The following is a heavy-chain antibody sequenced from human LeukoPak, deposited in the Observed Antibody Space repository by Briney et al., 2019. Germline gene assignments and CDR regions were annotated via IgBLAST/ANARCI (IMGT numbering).Heavy chain of an antibody. Sequence: PGGSLRLSCAASGFTFSSYSMNWVRQAPGKGLEWVSSISSSSSYIYYADSVKGRFTISRDSAKNSLYLQMNSLRAEDTAVYYCARDRSRIRYYYYYYMDVWGRGTTVTVSS. CDR2: ISSSSSYI. CDR3: ARDRSRIRYYYYYYMDV. V-gene: IGHV3-21*01. J-gene: IGHJ6*03. D-gene: IGHD3-16*01. CDR1: GFTFSSYS.